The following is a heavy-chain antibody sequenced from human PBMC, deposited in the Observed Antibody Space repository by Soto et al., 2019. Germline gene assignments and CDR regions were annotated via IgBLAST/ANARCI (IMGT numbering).Heavy chain of an antibody. V-gene: IGHV1-8*01. Sequence: VKVSCKASGYTFTSYDINWVRQATGQGLEWMGWMNPNSGKTGYAQKFQGRVTMTRNTSISTAYMELSSLRSEDTAVYYCARPGIYSRAYYYYGMNVWARGTTVPVSS. CDR3: ARPGIYSRAYYYYGMNV. CDR1: GYTFTSYD. J-gene: IGHJ6*02. CDR2: MNPNSGKT. D-gene: IGHD5-12*01.